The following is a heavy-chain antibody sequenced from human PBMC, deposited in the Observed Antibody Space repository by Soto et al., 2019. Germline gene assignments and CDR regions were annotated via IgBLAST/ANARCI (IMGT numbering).Heavy chain of an antibody. CDR3: ATDYRAACGGSCYYFDY. CDR1: GYTFNSYG. D-gene: IGHD2-15*01. Sequence: QVQLVQSGTEVKKPGASVKVSCKASGYTFNSYGISWVRQAPGHGLEWMGWISANNGDTNSAPKFQGRITMTTDTSTSTAYMELRSLRSDDTAVYYCATDYRAACGGSCYYFDYWGQGTLVTVSA. J-gene: IGHJ4*02. CDR2: ISANNGDT. V-gene: IGHV1-18*01.